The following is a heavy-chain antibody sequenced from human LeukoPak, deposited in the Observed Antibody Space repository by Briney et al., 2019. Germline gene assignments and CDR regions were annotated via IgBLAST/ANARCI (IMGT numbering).Heavy chain of an antibody. CDR2: IYYSGST. Sequence: SETLSLTCTVSGGSISSSSYYWGWIRQPPGKGLEWIGSIYYSGSTYYNPSLKSRVTISVDTSKNQFSLKLSSVTAADTAVYYCAGLGQWLVDYWGQGTLVTVSS. V-gene: IGHV4-39*01. J-gene: IGHJ4*02. D-gene: IGHD6-19*01. CDR1: GGSISSSSYY. CDR3: AGLGQWLVDY.